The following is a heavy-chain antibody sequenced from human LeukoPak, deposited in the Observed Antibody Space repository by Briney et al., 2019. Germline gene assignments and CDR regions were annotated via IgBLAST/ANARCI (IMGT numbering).Heavy chain of an antibody. CDR1: GGSISSGGYS. Sequence: SQTLSLTCAVSGGSISSGGYSWSWIRQPPGKGLEWIGYIYHSGSTYYNPSLKSRVTISVDRSKNRFSLKLSSVTAADTAVYYCARVIGGVLAFDIWGQGTMVTVSS. J-gene: IGHJ3*02. CDR3: ARVIGGVLAFDI. CDR2: IYHSGST. V-gene: IGHV4-30-2*01. D-gene: IGHD3-16*01.